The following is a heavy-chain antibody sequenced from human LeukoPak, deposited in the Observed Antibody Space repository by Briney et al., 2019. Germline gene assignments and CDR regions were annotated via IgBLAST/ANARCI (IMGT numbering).Heavy chain of an antibody. V-gene: IGHV2-70*04. CDR2: IDWDDDK. D-gene: IGHD3-10*01. Sequence: SGPTLVNPTQTLTLTCNFSGFSLSTSGMRVSWIRQPPGKALEGLARIDWDDDKFYSTSLKTRLTISKDTSKNQVVLTMTNMDPVDTATYYCARAYGSGSFFDYWGQGTLVTVSS. J-gene: IGHJ4*02. CDR3: ARAYGSGSFFDY. CDR1: GFSLSTSGMR.